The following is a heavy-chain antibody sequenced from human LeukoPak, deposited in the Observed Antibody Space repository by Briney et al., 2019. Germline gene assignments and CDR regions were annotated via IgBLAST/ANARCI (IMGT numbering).Heavy chain of an antibody. D-gene: IGHD4-23*01. CDR2: ISANNGNT. CDR3: ARYRGVDYGGNKDY. V-gene: IGHV1-18*04. CDR1: GYTFTSYY. Sequence: ASVKVSCKASGYTFTSYYMHWVRQAPGQGLEWMGWISANNGNTNYAQKFQGRVTMTTDTLTSTAYMELRSLRSDDTAVYYCARYRGVDYGGNKDYWGQGTLVTVSS. J-gene: IGHJ4*02.